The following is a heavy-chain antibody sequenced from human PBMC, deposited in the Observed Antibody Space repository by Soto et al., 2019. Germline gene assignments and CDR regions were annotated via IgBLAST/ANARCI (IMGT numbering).Heavy chain of an antibody. D-gene: IGHD4-17*01. V-gene: IGHV6-1*01. CDR2: TYYRSKWYN. CDR3: ARTKPSGDYYYYYMDV. J-gene: IGHJ6*03. Sequence: KQSQTLSLTCAISGDSVSSNSAAWNWIRQSPSRGLEWLGRTYYRSKWYNDYAVSVKSRITINPDTSKNQFSLQLNSVTPEDTAVYYCARTKPSGDYYYYYMDVWGKGTTVTVSS. CDR1: GDSVSSNSAA.